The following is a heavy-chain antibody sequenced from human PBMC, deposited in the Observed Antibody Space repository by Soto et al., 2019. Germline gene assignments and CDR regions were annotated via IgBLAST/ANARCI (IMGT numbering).Heavy chain of an antibody. D-gene: IGHD3-10*01. CDR3: ARLQFGEGFDY. CDR2: ILHTGGT. Sequence: QLQLQESGSRLVKPSQTLSLTCAVSGGSISGGGFSWSWIRQPPGKGLEWIGYILHTGGTQYNPSLKSRVSMSVDTSKNQFSLHLTSVTAADTAVYYCARLQFGEGFDYWGQGALVTVSS. V-gene: IGHV4-30-2*01. J-gene: IGHJ4*02. CDR1: GGSISGGGFS.